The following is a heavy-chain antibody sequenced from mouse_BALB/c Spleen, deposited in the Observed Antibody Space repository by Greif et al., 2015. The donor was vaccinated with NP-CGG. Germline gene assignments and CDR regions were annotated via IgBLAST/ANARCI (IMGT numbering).Heavy chain of an antibody. CDR3: ARKAVGFDWYFDV. V-gene: IGHV1-18*01. Sequence: EVQLQESGPELVKPGASVKISCKTSGYTFTEYTMHWVKQSHGKSLEGMGGINSNIGGTIYNQKFKGKATLTEDRSSSTAYMELRSLTSEDSAVYYCARKAVGFDWYFDVWGAGTTVTVSS. CDR1: GYTFTEYT. D-gene: IGHD2-2*01. CDR2: INSNIGGT. J-gene: IGHJ1*01.